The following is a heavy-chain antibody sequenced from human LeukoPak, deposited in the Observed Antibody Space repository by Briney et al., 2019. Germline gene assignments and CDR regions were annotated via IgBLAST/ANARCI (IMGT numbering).Heavy chain of an antibody. CDR2: VSAYNGNT. D-gene: IGHD3-10*01. J-gene: IGHJ4*02. CDR3: ARLPAGTGVRYFDY. CDR1: GYTFTSYG. V-gene: IGHV1-18*01. Sequence: GASVKVSCKASGYTFTSYGISWVRQAPGQGLEWMGWVSAYNGNTNYAQKLQGRVTMTTDTSTSTAYMELRSLRSDDTAVYYCARLPAGTGVRYFDYWGQGTLVTVSS.